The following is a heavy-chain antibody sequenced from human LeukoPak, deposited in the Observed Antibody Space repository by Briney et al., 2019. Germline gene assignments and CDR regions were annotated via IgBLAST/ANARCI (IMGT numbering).Heavy chain of an antibody. D-gene: IGHD6-13*01. CDR1: GGSFSGYY. V-gene: IGHV4-34*01. J-gene: IGHJ4*02. Sequence: SETLSLTCAVYGGSFSGYYWSWIRQPPGKGLEWIGEINHSGSTNYKPSLKSRVTISVDTSKNQFSLKLSSVTAADTAVYYCARKLSLSSSWYFFGYWGQGTLVTVSS. CDR3: ARKLSLSSSWYFFGY. CDR2: INHSGST.